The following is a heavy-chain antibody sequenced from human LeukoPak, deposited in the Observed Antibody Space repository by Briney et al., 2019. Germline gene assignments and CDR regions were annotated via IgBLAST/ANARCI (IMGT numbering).Heavy chain of an antibody. Sequence: KPSETLSFTCTVSGGSVSSSSYFWGWIRQPPGKGLEWIGTMFYSGSTHYYPSLKSRVTISVDTSKNQFFLKLNSVTASDTAVYYCAVAGVRNYDSSGLYAFDFWGQGTMVTVSS. CDR1: GGSVSSSSYF. CDR2: MFYSGST. CDR3: AVAGVRNYDSSGLYAFDF. D-gene: IGHD3-22*01. J-gene: IGHJ3*01. V-gene: IGHV4-39*01.